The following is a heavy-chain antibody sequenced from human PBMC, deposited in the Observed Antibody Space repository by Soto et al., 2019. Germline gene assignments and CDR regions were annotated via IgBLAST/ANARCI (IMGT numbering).Heavy chain of an antibody. V-gene: IGHV3-21*01. D-gene: IGHD6-13*01. CDR3: ARVSSSWYSGEDY. CDR1: GFTFGSYK. Sequence: GGSLGLSCAASGFTFGSYKMNWVRQAPGKGLEWVSSISSSSTYIYYADSVKGRFTISRDNAKNSLYLQMNSLRAEDTAVYYCARVSSSWYSGEDYWGQGTLVTVSS. CDR2: ISSSSTYI. J-gene: IGHJ4*02.